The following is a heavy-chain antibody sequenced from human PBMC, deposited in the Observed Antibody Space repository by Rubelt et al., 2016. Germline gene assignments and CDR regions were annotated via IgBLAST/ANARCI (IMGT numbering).Heavy chain of an antibody. Sequence: DHYIEWVRQAPGKGLEWVGRIRDKTKSYSTEFAASVKGRFTISRDDSKNSVSVQMNSLKTEDTAVYYCAKSTYNSGWYSSDFDYWGQGTLVTVSS. J-gene: IGHJ4*02. CDR3: AKSTYNSGWYSSDFDY. D-gene: IGHD6-13*01. CDR2: IRDKTKSYST. CDR1: DHY. V-gene: IGHV3-72*01.